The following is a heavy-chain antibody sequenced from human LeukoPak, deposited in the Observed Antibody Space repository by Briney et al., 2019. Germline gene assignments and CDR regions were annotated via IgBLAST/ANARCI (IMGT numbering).Heavy chain of an antibody. J-gene: IGHJ4*02. V-gene: IGHV3-30*02. CDR1: GFTFSSYG. CDR2: IRYDGSNK. D-gene: IGHD3-22*01. CDR3: AKSRTGGYTGDYFDY. Sequence: PGGSLRLSCAASGFTFSSYGMHWVRQAPGKGLEWVAFIRYDGSNKYYADSVKGRLTISRDNSKNTLYLQMNSLRAEDTAVYYCAKSRTGGYTGDYFDYWAREPWSPSPQ.